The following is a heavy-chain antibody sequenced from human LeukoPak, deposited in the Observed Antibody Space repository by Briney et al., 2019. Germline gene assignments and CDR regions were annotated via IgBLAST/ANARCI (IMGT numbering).Heavy chain of an antibody. CDR2: ISYDGSNK. Sequence: GGSLRLSCAASGFTFSSYGMHWVRQAPGKGLEWVAVISYDGSNKYYADSVKGRFTISRDNSKNTLYLQMNSLRAEDTAVYYCATPASGENKQQLVLDYWGQGTLVTVSS. J-gene: IGHJ4*02. CDR1: GFTFSSYG. D-gene: IGHD6-13*01. V-gene: IGHV3-30*03. CDR3: ATPASGENKQQLVLDY.